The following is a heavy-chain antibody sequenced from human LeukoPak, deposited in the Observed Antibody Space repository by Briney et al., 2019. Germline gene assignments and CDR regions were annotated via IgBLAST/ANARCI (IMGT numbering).Heavy chain of an antibody. V-gene: IGHV4-59*01. D-gene: IGHD3-3*01. J-gene: IGHJ4*02. Sequence: SETLSLTCTVSGGSISSYYWSWIRQPPGKGLKWIGYIYYSGSTNYNPSLKSRVTISVDTSKNQFSLKLSSVTAADTAVYYCARGVVGYYFDYWGQGTLVTVSS. CDR2: IYYSGST. CDR1: GGSISSYY. CDR3: ARGVVGYYFDY.